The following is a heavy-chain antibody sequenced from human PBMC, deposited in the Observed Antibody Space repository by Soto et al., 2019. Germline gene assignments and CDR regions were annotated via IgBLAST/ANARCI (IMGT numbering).Heavy chain of an antibody. D-gene: IGHD1-1*01. CDR1: GFTFSRYA. V-gene: IGHV3-30-3*01. CDR3: ARDRSGNDYFDY. Sequence: ESGGGVVQPGRSLRLSCAASGFTFSRYAMHWVRQAPGKGLEWVAVISYDGSNKYYADSVKGRFTISRDNSKNTLYLQMNSLRAEDTAVYYCARDRSGNDYFDYWGQGTLVTVSS. CDR2: ISYDGSNK. J-gene: IGHJ4*02.